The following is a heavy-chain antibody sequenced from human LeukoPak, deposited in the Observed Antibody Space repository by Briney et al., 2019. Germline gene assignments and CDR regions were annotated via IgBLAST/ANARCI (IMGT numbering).Heavy chain of an antibody. J-gene: IGHJ6*04. CDR3: ARGSVLSSMEI. CDR2: INHSGST. D-gene: IGHD3-16*01. Sequence: SETLSLTCAVYGGSFSGYYWSWIRQPPGKGLEWIGEINHSGSTNYNPSLKSRVTISVDASKNQFSLKLTSVTAADTAVYWCARGSVLSSMEIWGKGTAVTISS. CDR1: GGSFSGYY. V-gene: IGHV4-34*01.